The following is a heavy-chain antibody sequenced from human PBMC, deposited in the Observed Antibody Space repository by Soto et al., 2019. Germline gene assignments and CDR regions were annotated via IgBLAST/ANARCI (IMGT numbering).Heavy chain of an antibody. CDR3: ARTPHYYDSSGPGLLDY. CDR1: GYTFTSYG. Sequence: QVQLVQSGAEVKKPGASVKVSCKASGYTFTSYGISWVRQAPGQGLEWMGWISAYNGNTNYAQKFQGRVTITADESTSTAYMELSSLRSEDTAVYYCARTPHYYDSSGPGLLDYWGQGTLVTVSS. D-gene: IGHD3-22*01. CDR2: ISAYNGNT. J-gene: IGHJ4*02. V-gene: IGHV1-18*01.